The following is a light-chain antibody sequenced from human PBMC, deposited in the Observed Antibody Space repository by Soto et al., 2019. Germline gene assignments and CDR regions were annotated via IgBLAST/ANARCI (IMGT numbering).Light chain of an antibody. CDR1: QILVHSDGIAY. Sequence: DGVMTQSPLSLPVTLGQPASISCRSTQILVHSDGIAYFSWFQQRPGRSPRRLIYKVSNRDSGVPARFSGSGSGTDFALKISRVEAEDVGVYYCMQGTHWPITFGQATRLEIK. V-gene: IGKV2-30*02. CDR3: MQGTHWPIT. CDR2: KVS. J-gene: IGKJ5*01.